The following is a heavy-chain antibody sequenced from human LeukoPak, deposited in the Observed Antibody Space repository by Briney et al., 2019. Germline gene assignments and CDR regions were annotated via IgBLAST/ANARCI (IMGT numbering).Heavy chain of an antibody. J-gene: IGHJ4*02. CDR1: GLSISNSW. CDR2: IKQDGSEK. V-gene: IGHV3-7*03. CDR3: ARPQWQPPDY. D-gene: IGHD6-19*01. Sequence: GGSLRLSCAASGLSISNSWMSWFRLAPGKGPEWVANIKQDGSEKYHVDSVKGRFTVSRDNANNLLYLQMNSLRVEDTAVYYCARPQWQPPDYWGQGTLVIVSS.